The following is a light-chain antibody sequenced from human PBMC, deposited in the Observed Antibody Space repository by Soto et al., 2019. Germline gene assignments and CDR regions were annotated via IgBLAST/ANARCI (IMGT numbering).Light chain of an antibody. Sequence: DIQMTQSPSTLSASVGDRVNITCRANQSVSDWLAWYQQKPGKAPRLLIYKASTLESGVPSRFAGSGSRTEFTLTISTLQPDDFATYYCQQYNSYLYSFGQGTKVEIK. CDR2: KAS. CDR3: QQYNSYLYS. V-gene: IGKV1-5*03. CDR1: QSVSDW. J-gene: IGKJ2*01.